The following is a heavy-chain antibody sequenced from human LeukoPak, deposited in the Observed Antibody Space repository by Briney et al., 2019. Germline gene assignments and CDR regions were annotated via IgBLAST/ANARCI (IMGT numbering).Heavy chain of an antibody. J-gene: IGHJ5*02. V-gene: IGHV3-30*02. D-gene: IGHD2-21*02. Sequence: PGGSLRLSCAASGFTFSSYGMHWVRQAPGKGLEWVAFIRYDGSNKYYADSVKGRFTISRDNSKNTLYLQMNSLRGEDTAVYYCAKGRGVPYEVVTAILDPWGQGTLVTVSS. CDR2: IRYDGSNK. CDR1: GFTFSSYG. CDR3: AKGRGVPYEVVTAILDP.